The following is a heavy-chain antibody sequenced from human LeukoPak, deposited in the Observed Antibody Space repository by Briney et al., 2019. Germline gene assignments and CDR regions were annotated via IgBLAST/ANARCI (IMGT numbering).Heavy chain of an antibody. CDR1: GGVFSSYY. J-gene: IGHJ6*03. Sequence: AETLSLPCTVSGGVFSSYYWYWIRRPPGKGLEWIGYIYYSGSTDDNTSLKSRRTITVGTSANQFSLLLTSMLAADTAVYYCGRRGGGRRYGGRDVGGRGNRVSVSS. CDR3: GRRGGGRRYGGRDV. CDR2: IYYSGST. D-gene: IGHD3-10*01. V-gene: IGHV4-59*08.